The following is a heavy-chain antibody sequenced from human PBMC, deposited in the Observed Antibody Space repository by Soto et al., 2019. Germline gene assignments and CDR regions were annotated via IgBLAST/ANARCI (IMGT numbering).Heavy chain of an antibody. D-gene: IGHD3-3*01. Sequence: GGSLRLSCAASGFTFSSYAMHWVRQAPGKGLEYVSAISSNGGSTYYANSVKGRFTISRDNSKNTLYLQMGSLRAEDMAVYYCARSPSYYDFWSGYYSPGFDYWGQGTLVTVSS. V-gene: IGHV3-64*01. CDR3: ARSPSYYDFWSGYYSPGFDY. CDR1: GFTFSSYA. CDR2: ISSNGGST. J-gene: IGHJ4*02.